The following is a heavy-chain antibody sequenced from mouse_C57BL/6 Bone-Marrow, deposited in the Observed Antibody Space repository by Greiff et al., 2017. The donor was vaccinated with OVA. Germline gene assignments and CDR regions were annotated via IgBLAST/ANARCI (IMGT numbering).Heavy chain of an antibody. CDR3: ARDRGNWDLDY. CDR1: GFTFSDYY. CDR2: INYDGSST. V-gene: IGHV5-16*01. D-gene: IGHD4-1*01. J-gene: IGHJ2*01. Sequence: EVKVVESEGGLVQPGSSMKLSCTASGFTFSDYYMAWVRQVPEKGLEWVANINYDGSSTYYLDSLKSRFIISRDNAKNILYLQMSSLKSEDTATYYCARDRGNWDLDYWGQGTTLTVSS.